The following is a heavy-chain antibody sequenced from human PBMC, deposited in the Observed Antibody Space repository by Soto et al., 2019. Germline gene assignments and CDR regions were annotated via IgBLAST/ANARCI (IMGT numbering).Heavy chain of an antibody. Sequence: QVQLVQSGAEVKKPGASVKISCTASGYTFTTYNIHWVRQAPEQRLEWMGWMNVYNGNTKYSEKLQGRLTFTRDTSATTAYMELSSLKSEDTAVVYCVREIEGSSEAFDVWGQGTMVTVSS. CDR3: VREIEGSSEAFDV. V-gene: IGHV1-3*01. CDR1: GYTFTTYN. J-gene: IGHJ3*01. CDR2: MNVYNGNT.